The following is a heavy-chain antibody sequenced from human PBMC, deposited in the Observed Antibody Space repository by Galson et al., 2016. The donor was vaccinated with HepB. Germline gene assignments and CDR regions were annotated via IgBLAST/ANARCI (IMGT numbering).Heavy chain of an antibody. CDR2: IKHDGAQK. CDR3: ATWEHHNCGAS. J-gene: IGHJ3*01. CDR1: GFTVSSYW. Sequence: SLRLSCAASGFTVSSYWMSWVRQAPEKGLEWVAIIKHDGAQKYYVAAVKGRITISKDNTNTSLYLKMNSLTADATAVYYSATWEHHNCGASWGQGTMVTVSS. V-gene: IGHV3-7*01. D-gene: IGHD1-1*01.